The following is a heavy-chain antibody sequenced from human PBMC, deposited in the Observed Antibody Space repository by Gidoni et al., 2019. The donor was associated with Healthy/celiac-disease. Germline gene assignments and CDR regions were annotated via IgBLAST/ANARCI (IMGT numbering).Heavy chain of an antibody. J-gene: IGHJ3*02. D-gene: IGHD5-18*01. Sequence: QVQLQQWGAGLLKPAETLSLTCAVDGGSFSGYYWSWIRQPPGKGLEWIGEINHSGSTNYNPSLKSRVTISVDTSKNQFSLKLSSVTAADTAVYYCARDRGYRGAFDIWGQGTMVTVSS. V-gene: IGHV4-34*01. CDR3: ARDRGYRGAFDI. CDR2: INHSGST. CDR1: GGSFSGYY.